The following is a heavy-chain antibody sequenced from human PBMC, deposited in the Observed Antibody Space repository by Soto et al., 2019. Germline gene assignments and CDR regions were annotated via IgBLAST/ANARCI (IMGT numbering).Heavy chain of an antibody. Sequence: EVQLVESGGGLVQPGRSLRLSCAASGFTFDDYAMHWVRQAPGKGLEWVSGISWNSDSIGYADSVKGRFTISRDNAKNSLYLQMNSLRAEDTALYYCARGALRFLEWLSLFDYWGQGTLVTVSS. D-gene: IGHD3-3*01. CDR2: ISWNSDSI. V-gene: IGHV3-9*01. J-gene: IGHJ4*02. CDR3: ARGALRFLEWLSLFDY. CDR1: GFTFDDYA.